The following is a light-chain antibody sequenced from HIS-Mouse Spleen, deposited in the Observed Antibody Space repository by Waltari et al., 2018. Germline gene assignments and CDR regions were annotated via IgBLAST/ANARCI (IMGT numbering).Light chain of an antibody. J-gene: IGLJ3*02. V-gene: IGLV2-23*01. CDR1: SSGVGRYNL. Sequence: QSALTQPASVSGSPGQAITISCTGTSSGVGRYNLVHWYQQHPGKAPKLMIYEGSKRPSGVSNRFSGSKSGNTASLTISGLQAEDEADYYCCSYAGSSTWVFGGGTKLTVL. CDR2: EGS. CDR3: CSYAGSSTWV.